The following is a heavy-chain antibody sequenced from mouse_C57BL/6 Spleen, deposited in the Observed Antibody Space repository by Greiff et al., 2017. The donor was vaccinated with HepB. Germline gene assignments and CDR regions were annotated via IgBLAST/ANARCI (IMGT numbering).Heavy chain of an antibody. V-gene: IGHV1-69*01. J-gene: IGHJ2*01. CDR3: ARGEGFDY. Sequence: QVQLQQPGAELVMPGASVKLSCKASGYTFTSYWMHWVKQSPGQGLEWIGEIDPSDSYTNYNQKFKGKSTLTVDKSSSTAYMQLSSLTSEDSAVYYCARGEGFDYWGQGTTLTVSS. CDR2: IDPSDSYT. CDR1: GYTFTSYW.